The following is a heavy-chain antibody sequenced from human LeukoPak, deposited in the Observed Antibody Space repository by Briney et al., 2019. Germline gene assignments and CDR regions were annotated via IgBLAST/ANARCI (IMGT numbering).Heavy chain of an antibody. J-gene: IGHJ3*02. CDR1: GFTFSSYA. CDR3: AKDLHDSSGYYYRWDAFDI. CDR2: ISGSGGST. V-gene: IGHV3-23*01. D-gene: IGHD3-22*01. Sequence: PGGSLRLSCAASGFTFSSYAMSWVRQAPGKGLEWVSAISGSGGSTYYADSVKGRFTISRDNSENTLYLQMNSLRAEDTAVYYCAKDLHDSSGYYYRWDAFDIWGQGTMVTVSS.